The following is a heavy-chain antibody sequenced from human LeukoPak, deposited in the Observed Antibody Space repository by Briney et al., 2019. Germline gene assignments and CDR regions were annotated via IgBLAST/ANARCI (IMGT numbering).Heavy chain of an antibody. CDR2: IYSAGST. J-gene: IGHJ4*02. D-gene: IGHD2-15*01. Sequence: PEGSLRLSCAASGFTVSSSYVSWVRQAPGKGLEWVSLIYSAGSTYYADSVKGRFTISRDNSKNTLYLQMNSLRAEDTAVYYCARKTPRFGDYDYWGQGTLVTVSS. V-gene: IGHV3-66*01. CDR1: GFTVSSSY. CDR3: ARKTPRFGDYDY.